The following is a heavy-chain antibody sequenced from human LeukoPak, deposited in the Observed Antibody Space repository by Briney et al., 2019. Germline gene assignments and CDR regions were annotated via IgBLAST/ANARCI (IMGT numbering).Heavy chain of an antibody. CDR2: IKSDGKT. Sequence: PGGSLRLSCEASGFTFSRYWMHWVRQAPGKGLVWVSRIKSDGKTNYADSVKGRFTISRDNAKNTVSLQMNSLRADDTGVYYCARAPSEVGGYYPEYFRHWGQGTLATVSP. V-gene: IGHV3-74*01. CDR3: ARAPSEVGGYYPEYFRH. CDR1: GFTFSRYW. J-gene: IGHJ1*01. D-gene: IGHD3-3*01.